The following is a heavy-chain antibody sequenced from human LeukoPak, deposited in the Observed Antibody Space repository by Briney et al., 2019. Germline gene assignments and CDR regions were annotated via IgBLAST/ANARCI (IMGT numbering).Heavy chain of an antibody. CDR2: ISSASTHI. J-gene: IGHJ4*02. D-gene: IGHD6-6*01. Sequence: GGSLRLSCAASGFTLSAHSMDWVRQAPGKGLEWVASISSASTHIYYADSVKGRFTISRDNANNSLYLQINSLRAEDTAVYYCARDSISSPYSFDYWGQGTLVTVSS. V-gene: IGHV3-21*01. CDR1: GFTLSAHS. CDR3: ARDSISSPYSFDY.